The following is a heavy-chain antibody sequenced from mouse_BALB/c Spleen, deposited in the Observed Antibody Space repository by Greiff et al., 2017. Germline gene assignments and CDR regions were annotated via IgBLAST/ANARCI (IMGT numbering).Heavy chain of an antibody. Sequence: VQLQQSGAELVRPGALVKLSCKASGFNITDYYMHWVKQRPEQGLEWIGWIDPENGNTIYDPKFQGKASITADTSSNTAYLQLSSLTSEDTAVYYCARTIPTDWYVDGWGAGTTVTVSS. CDR1: GFNITDYY. V-gene: IGHV14-1*02. J-gene: IGHJ1*01. CDR2: IDPENGNT. CDR3: ARTIPTDWYVDG. D-gene: IGHD1-2*01.